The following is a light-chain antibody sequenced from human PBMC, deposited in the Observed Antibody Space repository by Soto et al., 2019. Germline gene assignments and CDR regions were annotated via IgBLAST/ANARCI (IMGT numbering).Light chain of an antibody. J-gene: IGLJ3*02. CDR2: EVS. Sequence: QSALTQPASVSGSPGQSLTISSPGTTRDVGGYNYVSWYQQHPGKAPKLMIYEVSNRPSGVSNRFSGSKSGNTASLTISGLQAEDEADYYCSSYTSSSTWVFGGGTKLTVL. CDR1: TRDVGGYNY. V-gene: IGLV2-14*01. CDR3: SSYTSSSTWV.